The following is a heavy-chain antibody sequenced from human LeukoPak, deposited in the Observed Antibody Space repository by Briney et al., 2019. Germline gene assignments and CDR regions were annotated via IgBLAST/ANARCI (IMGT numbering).Heavy chain of an antibody. CDR3: ARLGMGSGQQFFQH. Sequence: PSETLSLTCAVSGSSISSGYFWGWIRQPPGKGLEWIGSIHHVGRTPYNPSLKSRVTISVNTSKHQFSLTLSSVTAAGTAVYYCARLGMGSGQQFFQHWGQGTLVTVSS. CDR1: GSSISSGYF. V-gene: IGHV4-38-2*01. J-gene: IGHJ1*01. CDR2: IHHVGRT. D-gene: IGHD6-19*01.